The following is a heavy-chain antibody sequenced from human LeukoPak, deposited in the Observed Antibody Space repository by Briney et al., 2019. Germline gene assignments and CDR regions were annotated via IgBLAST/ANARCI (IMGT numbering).Heavy chain of an antibody. CDR1: GGSISSGGYY. V-gene: IGHV4-39*07. CDR2: INHSGST. D-gene: IGHD2-15*01. Sequence: PSETLSLTCTVSGGSISSGGYYWSWIRQPPGKGLEWIGEINHSGSTNYNPSLKSRVTISVDTSKNQFSLKLSSVTAADTAVYYCARGANRTSIVVVVAATGWFDPWGQGTLVTVSS. J-gene: IGHJ5*02. CDR3: ARGANRTSIVVVVAATGWFDP.